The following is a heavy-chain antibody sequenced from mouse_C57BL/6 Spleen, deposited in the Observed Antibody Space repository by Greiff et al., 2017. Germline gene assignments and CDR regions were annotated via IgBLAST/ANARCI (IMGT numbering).Heavy chain of an antibody. CDR2: IDPSDSYT. CDR1: GYTFTSYW. Sequence: QVQLQQPGAELVMPGASVKLSCKVSGYTFTSYWMHWVKQRPGQGLEWIGEIDPSDSYTNYNQKFKGKSTLTVDKSSSTAYMQLSSLTSEDSAVYYCARYYSNLYAMDYWGQGTSVTVSS. V-gene: IGHV1-69*01. CDR3: ARYYSNLYAMDY. D-gene: IGHD2-5*01. J-gene: IGHJ4*01.